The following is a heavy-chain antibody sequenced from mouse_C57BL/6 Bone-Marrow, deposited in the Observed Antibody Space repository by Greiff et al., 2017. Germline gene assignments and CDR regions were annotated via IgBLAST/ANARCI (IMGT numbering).Heavy chain of an antibody. D-gene: IGHD2-1*01. CDR1: GFTFSDYG. Sequence: EVNVVESGGGLVKPGGSLKLSCAASGFTFSDYGMHWVRQAPEKGLEWVAYISRGSSTNYYADTVQGRFTISRDNAKNTRVLQMTSLRSEDTAMYYCARGGNYLFAYGGQGTLVTVSA. J-gene: IGHJ3*01. CDR3: ARGGNYLFAY. CDR2: ISRGSSTN. V-gene: IGHV5-17*01.